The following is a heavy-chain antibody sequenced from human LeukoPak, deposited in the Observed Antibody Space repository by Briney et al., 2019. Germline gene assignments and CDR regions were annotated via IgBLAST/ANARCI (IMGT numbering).Heavy chain of an antibody. CDR2: IFYSGST. Sequence: SETLSLTCTVSGGSISSYYWSWIRQPPGKELEWIGYIFYSGSTSYNPSLKSRVTISVDTSKNQFSLKLSSVTAADTAVYYCARRYALLDAFDIWGQGTMVTVSS. D-gene: IGHD2-8*01. CDR3: ARRYALLDAFDI. CDR1: GGSISSYY. J-gene: IGHJ3*02. V-gene: IGHV4-59*08.